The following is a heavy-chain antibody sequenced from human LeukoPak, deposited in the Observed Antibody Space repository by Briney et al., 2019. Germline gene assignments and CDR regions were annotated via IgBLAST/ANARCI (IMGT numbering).Heavy chain of an antibody. Sequence: PGGSLRLSCAASGFTFSSYGMHWVRQAPGKGLEWVAVISYDGSNKYYADSVKGRFTISRDNSKNTLYLQMNSLRAEDTAVYYCARAPLESSVLRYFDWLPSPYYYGMDVWGQGTTVTVSS. D-gene: IGHD3-9*01. CDR2: ISYDGSNK. CDR1: GFTFSSYG. J-gene: IGHJ6*02. CDR3: ARAPLESSVLRYFDWLPSPYYYGMDV. V-gene: IGHV3-30*03.